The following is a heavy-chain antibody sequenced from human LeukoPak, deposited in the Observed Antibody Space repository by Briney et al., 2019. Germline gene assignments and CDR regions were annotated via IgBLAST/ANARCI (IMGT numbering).Heavy chain of an antibody. CDR2: INPNSVGT. V-gene: IGHV1-2*02. Sequence: ASVKVSCKASGHTFTGNSMHWGRQAPGQGLEWMGWINPNSVGTNYAQKFQGRVTMTRDTSISTAYMALSRLRSDDTAVYYCARDRAPYAPYDAFDIWGQGTMVTVSS. CDR1: GHTFTGNS. CDR3: ARDRAPYAPYDAFDI. D-gene: IGHD2-2*01. J-gene: IGHJ3*02.